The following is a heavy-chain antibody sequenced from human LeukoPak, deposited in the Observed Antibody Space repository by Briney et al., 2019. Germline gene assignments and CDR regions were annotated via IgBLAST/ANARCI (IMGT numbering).Heavy chain of an antibody. J-gene: IGHJ4*02. CDR1: GFTFNNYG. D-gene: IGHD3-3*02. CDR2: ISSSGSTI. CDR3: ARVGAFCFDY. V-gene: IGHV3-48*04. Sequence: GGTLRLSCAASGFTFNNYGMSWVRQAPGKGLEWVSSISSSGSTIYYADSVKGRFTISRDNAKNSLYLQMNSLRAENTAVYYCARVGAFCFDYWGQGTLVTVSS.